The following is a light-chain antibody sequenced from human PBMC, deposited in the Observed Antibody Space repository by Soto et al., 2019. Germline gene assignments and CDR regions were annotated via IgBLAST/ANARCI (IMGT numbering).Light chain of an antibody. CDR1: SSDVGGSNH. Sequence: QSVLTQPRSVSASPGQSVTISCTGSSSDVGGSNHVSWYQHHPGKAPKFIIYDVTKRPSGVPDRFSGSKSANTASLTISGLQAADEADYYCCSYAGTYTFVFGTGTKVTVL. J-gene: IGLJ1*01. V-gene: IGLV2-11*01. CDR3: CSYAGTYTFV. CDR2: DVT.